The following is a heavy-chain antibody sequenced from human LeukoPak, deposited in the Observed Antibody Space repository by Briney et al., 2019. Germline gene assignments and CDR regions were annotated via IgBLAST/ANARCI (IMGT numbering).Heavy chain of an antibody. CDR3: ARVDYGDYSRHFDY. J-gene: IGHJ4*02. CDR2: INHTGRT. V-gene: IGHV4-34*01. CDR1: GESFSNYY. D-gene: IGHD4-17*01. Sequence: SETLSLTCAVYGESFSNYYWAWIRQPPGKGLEWIEEINHTGRTNYKPSLKSRVTISVDSSKNQFSLKLSSVTAADTAVYYCARVDYGDYSRHFDYWGQGTLVTVSS.